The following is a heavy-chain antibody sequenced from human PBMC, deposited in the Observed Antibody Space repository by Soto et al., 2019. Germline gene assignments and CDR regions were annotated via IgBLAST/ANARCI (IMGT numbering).Heavy chain of an antibody. J-gene: IGHJ6*04. V-gene: IGHV1-58*02. CDR2: IVVGSDNT. CDR3: AQAPPCRRNYYSVWAF. Sequence: CETAGLSMTISAIERVRKKKKQRLEWIGWIVVGSDNTNYAQKFQERVTITRDLSTNTIYMDLSGLRSEDTAVYYCAQAPPCRRNYYSVWAFRANGTTVPVS. CDR1: GLSMTISA.